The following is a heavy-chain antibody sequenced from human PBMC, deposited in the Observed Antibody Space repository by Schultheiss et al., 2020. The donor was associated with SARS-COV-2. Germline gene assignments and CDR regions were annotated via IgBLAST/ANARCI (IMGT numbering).Heavy chain of an antibody. D-gene: IGHD5-18*01. J-gene: IGHJ6*02. CDR3: ARDLGYSYGYVYYGMDV. CDR2: INSDGSST. CDR1: GFTFSSYW. Sequence: GGSLRLSCAASGFTFSSYWMHWVRQAPGKGLVWVSRINSDGSSTSYADSVKGRFTISRDNAKNTLYLQMNSLRAEDTAVYYCARDLGYSYGYVYYGMDVWGQGTTVTVSS. V-gene: IGHV3-74*01.